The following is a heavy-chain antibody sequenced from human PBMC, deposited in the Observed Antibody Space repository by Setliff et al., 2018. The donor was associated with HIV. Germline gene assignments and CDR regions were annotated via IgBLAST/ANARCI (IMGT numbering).Heavy chain of an antibody. D-gene: IGHD3-22*01. CDR2: IYYSGTA. V-gene: IGHV4-39*07. CDR3: ARRGDSSSYLYAFEI. J-gene: IGHJ3*02. CDR1: GGSISGSDYY. Sequence: PSETLSLTCTVSGGSISGSDYYWGWIRQPPGKGLEWIGSIYYSGTAYYNPSLKSRVTISVDTSKNQFSLKLSSVTAADTAVYYCARRGDSSSYLYAFEIWGQGTMVTVSS.